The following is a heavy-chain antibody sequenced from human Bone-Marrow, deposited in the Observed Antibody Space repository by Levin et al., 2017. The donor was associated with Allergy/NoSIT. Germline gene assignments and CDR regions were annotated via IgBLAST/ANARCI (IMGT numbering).Heavy chain of an antibody. V-gene: IGHV3-48*02. Sequence: PGGSLRLSCAASGFTFKNYAMSWVRQAPGKGLEWLSYISITSNTIYYADSVKGRFTISRDNAKNSLCLQMNSLRDEDTAVYYCARDPYDYGADSGRAYYFDYWGQGTLVTVSS. CDR2: ISITSNTI. D-gene: IGHD4-23*01. CDR1: GFTFKNYA. CDR3: ARDPYDYGADSGRAYYFDY. J-gene: IGHJ4*02.